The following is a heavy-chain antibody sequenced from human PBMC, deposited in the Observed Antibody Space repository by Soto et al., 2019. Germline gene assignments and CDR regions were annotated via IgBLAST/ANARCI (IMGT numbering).Heavy chain of an antibody. D-gene: IGHD2-15*01. V-gene: IGHV3-23*01. CDR1: GFTFSGYA. J-gene: IGHJ4*02. CDR3: AKGATSFDY. Sequence: GGSLRLSCAASGFTFSGYAMSWVRQAPGKGLEWVSSISTGGGTTYYADSVKGRFTISRDSSKNTLYLQMNSLRAEDTAVYYCAKGATSFDYWGQGTLVTVSS. CDR2: ISTGGGTT.